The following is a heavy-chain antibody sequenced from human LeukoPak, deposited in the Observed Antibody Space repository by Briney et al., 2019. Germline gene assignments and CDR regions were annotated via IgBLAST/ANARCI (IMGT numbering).Heavy chain of an antibody. V-gene: IGHV4-59*01. CDR3: ARDRDLYSSSWYGEAFDI. J-gene: IGHJ3*02. CDR1: GGSISSYY. Sequence: SETLSLTCTVSGGSISSYYWSWIRQPPGQGLEWSGYIYYSGSTNYNPSLKSRVTISVDTSKNQFSLKLSSVTAADTAVYYCARDRDLYSSSWYGEAFDIWGQGTMVTVSS. D-gene: IGHD6-13*01. CDR2: IYYSGST.